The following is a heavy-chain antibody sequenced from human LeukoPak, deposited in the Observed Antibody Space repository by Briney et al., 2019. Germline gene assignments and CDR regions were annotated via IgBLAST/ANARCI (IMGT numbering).Heavy chain of an antibody. D-gene: IGHD5-18*01. V-gene: IGHV3-48*04. Sequence: TGGSLRLSCAASGFTFSGYSMNWVRQAPGKGLEWVSYISSSGSTIYYADSVKGRFTISRDNAKNSLYLQMNSLRAEDTAVYYCARVGYSYGYGIDYWGQGTLVTVSS. CDR2: ISSSGSTI. CDR3: ARVGYSYGYGIDY. J-gene: IGHJ4*02. CDR1: GFTFSGYS.